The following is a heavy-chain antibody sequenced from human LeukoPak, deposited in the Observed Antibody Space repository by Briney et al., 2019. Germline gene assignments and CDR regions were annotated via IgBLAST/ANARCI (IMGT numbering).Heavy chain of an antibody. V-gene: IGHV4-4*02. CDR3: ARAGYSSSWYRPIQFDP. Sequence: PSETLSLTCAVSGGSISSNNWWSWVRQPPGKGLEWIGEINHSGSTNYNPSLKSRVTISVDTSKNQFSLKLSSVTAADTAVYYCARAGYSSSWYRPIQFDPWGQGTLVTVSS. J-gene: IGHJ5*02. CDR2: INHSGST. D-gene: IGHD6-13*01. CDR1: GGSISSNNW.